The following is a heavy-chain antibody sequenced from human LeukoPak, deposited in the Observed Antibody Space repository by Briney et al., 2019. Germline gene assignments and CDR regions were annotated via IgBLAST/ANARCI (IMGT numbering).Heavy chain of an antibody. D-gene: IGHD6-6*01. CDR2: ISAYNGNT. J-gene: IGHJ6*02. CDR3: ARDGEQLVARYYYYGMDV. Sequence: GASVKVSCKASGYTFTSYGISWVRQAPGQGREWRGWISAYNGNTNYAQKLQGRVTMTTDTSTSTAYMELRSLRSDDTAVYYCARDGEQLVARYYYYGMDVWGQGTTVTVSS. CDR1: GYTFTSYG. V-gene: IGHV1-18*01.